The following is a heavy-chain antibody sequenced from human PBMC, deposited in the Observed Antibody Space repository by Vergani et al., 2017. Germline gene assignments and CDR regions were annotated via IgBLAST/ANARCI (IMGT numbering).Heavy chain of an antibody. Sequence: EVQLVESGGGLIHPGGSLRLSCECSGFSFSGCWMHWVRQSPEKGLVWVSRIKSDGSITNYADSVKGRFTISRDNAKNTLHLQMNSLRADDTAVYYWTKGSRGYTGYFFDYWGQGTLATVSS. J-gene: IGHJ4*02. CDR1: GFSFSGCW. D-gene: IGHD5-12*01. V-gene: IGHV3-74*01. CDR3: TKGSRGYTGYFFDY. CDR2: IKSDGSIT.